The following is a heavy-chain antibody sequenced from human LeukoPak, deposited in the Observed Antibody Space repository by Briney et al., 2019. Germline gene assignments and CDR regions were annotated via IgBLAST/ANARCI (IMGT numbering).Heavy chain of an antibody. D-gene: IGHD6-19*01. CDR3: ARGALGWYGGFDL. CDR1: GGSITSSNLY. J-gene: IGHJ4*02. Sequence: SETLSLTCTVSGGSITSSNLYWGWVRQPPGKGLEWIGSIYYSGYTSYNPSLKSRVTISLDTSKNQFSLNLSSVTAADTAVYFCARGALGWYGGFDLWGQGTLVTVSS. V-gene: IGHV4-39*07. CDR2: IYYSGYT.